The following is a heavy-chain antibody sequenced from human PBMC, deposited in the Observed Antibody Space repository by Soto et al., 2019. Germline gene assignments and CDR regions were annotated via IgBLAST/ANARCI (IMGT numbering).Heavy chain of an antibody. Sequence: QVQLVQSGAEVKKPGASVKVSCKASGYTFTKFHLHWVRLAPGQGLECMGMIAPRGGSTSYAQKFQGRVTMTRDTATSTVYMELSSLRSEDTAVYYCARGPIEMYYFDHWGLGTLVTVSS. CDR2: IAPRGGST. J-gene: IGHJ4*02. CDR3: ARGPIEMYYFDH. V-gene: IGHV1-46*01. CDR1: GYTFTKFH.